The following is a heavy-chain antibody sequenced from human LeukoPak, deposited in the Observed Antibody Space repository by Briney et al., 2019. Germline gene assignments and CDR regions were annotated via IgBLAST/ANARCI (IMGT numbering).Heavy chain of an antibody. Sequence: PGRSLRLSCAASGFTFSSYGMHWVRQAPGKGLEWVAVISYDRSNKYYADSVKGRFTISRDNSKNTLYLQMNSLRAEDTAVYYCAKHGSGGLDDAFDIWGQGTMVTVSS. J-gene: IGHJ3*02. CDR3: AKHGSGGLDDAFDI. D-gene: IGHD2-15*01. CDR1: GFTFSSYG. CDR2: ISYDRSNK. V-gene: IGHV3-30*18.